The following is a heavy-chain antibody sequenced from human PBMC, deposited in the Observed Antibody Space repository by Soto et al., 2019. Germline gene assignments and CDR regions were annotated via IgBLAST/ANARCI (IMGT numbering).Heavy chain of an antibody. Sequence: QVQLVQSGAEVKKPGSSVKVSCKASGGTFSSYAISWVRQAPGQGLEWMGGIIPIFGTANYAQKFQGRVTITADESTSTAYMELSSLRSEDTAVYYCARDYPDIVLVPAAIIHWFDPWGQGTLVTVSS. CDR1: GGTFSSYA. V-gene: IGHV1-69*12. D-gene: IGHD2-2*02. J-gene: IGHJ5*02. CDR2: IIPIFGTA. CDR3: ARDYPDIVLVPAAIIHWFDP.